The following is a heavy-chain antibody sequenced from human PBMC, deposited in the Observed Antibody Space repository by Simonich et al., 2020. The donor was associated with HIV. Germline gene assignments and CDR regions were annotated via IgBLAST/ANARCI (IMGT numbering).Heavy chain of an antibody. Sequence: QVQLQQWGAGLLKPSETLSLTCVVYGGSFRGPYCSWIRQPPGKGLEWIGEINDSGKTNYNPSLKSRVTISVDTSKNQFSLKLSSVTAADTAVYYCARSPYYYDISGDLDYWGQGTLVTVSS. CDR3: ARSPYYYDISGDLDY. CDR2: INDSGKT. V-gene: IGHV4-34*01. D-gene: IGHD3-22*01. CDR1: GGSFRGPY. J-gene: IGHJ4*02.